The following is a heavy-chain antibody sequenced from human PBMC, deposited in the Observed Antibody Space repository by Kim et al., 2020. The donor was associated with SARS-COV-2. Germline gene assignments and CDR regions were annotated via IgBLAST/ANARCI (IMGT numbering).Heavy chain of an antibody. J-gene: IGHJ4*02. V-gene: IGHV3-11*06. Sequence: YGDSVRGRFTIPRDNAKNLVYLHMDRLRAEDTAVYFCAREDDILTGSIDYWGQGILVTVSS. CDR3: AREDDILTGSIDY. D-gene: IGHD3-9*01.